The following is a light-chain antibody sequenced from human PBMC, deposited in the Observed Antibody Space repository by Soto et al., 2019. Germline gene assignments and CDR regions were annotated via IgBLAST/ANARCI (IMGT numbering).Light chain of an antibody. V-gene: IGKV3-20*01. CDR3: QQYGSSPRT. Sequence: EIVLTQSPDTLSLSPGEGGTLSCRASQSVSGSFLAWYQKKPGQAPRLLMYGASSRATGIPERFSGSGSGTDFTLSISRLEPEDFAVYYCQQYGSSPRTFGQGTKVDMK. J-gene: IGKJ1*01. CDR1: QSVSGSF. CDR2: GAS.